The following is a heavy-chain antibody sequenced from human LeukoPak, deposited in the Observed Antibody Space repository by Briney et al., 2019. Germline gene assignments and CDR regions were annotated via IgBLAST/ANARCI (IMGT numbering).Heavy chain of an antibody. Sequence: KPSETLSLTCTVSGGSISSYYWSWIRQPPGKGLEWIGYIYYSGSTNYNPSLKSRLTISVDTSKNQFSLKLSSVTAADTAVYYCARIVGATSGAFDIWGQGTMVTVSS. CDR3: ARIVGATSGAFDI. J-gene: IGHJ3*02. V-gene: IGHV4-59*01. CDR1: GGSISSYY. D-gene: IGHD1-26*01. CDR2: IYYSGST.